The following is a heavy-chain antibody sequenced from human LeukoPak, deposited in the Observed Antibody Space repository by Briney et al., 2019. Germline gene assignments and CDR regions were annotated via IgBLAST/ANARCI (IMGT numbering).Heavy chain of an antibody. J-gene: IGHJ5*02. CDR2: INHSGSI. D-gene: IGHD3-10*01. CDR3: ARDLLWFGELPYRWFDP. Sequence: GSLRLSCAGSGFTFSNYAMSWVRQAPGKGLEWIGEINHSGSINYNPSLKSRVTISVDTSKNQFSLKLSSVTAADTAVYYCARDLLWFGELPYRWFDPWGQGTLVTVSS. CDR1: GFTFSNYA. V-gene: IGHV4-34*01.